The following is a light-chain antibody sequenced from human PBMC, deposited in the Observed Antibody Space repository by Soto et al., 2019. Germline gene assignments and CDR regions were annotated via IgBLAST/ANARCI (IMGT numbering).Light chain of an antibody. Sequence: EVVLRQSPATLSVSPGESATLXCRASQGIGDTLAWYQHKPGQTPRLLIYDTSTRATGVPTRFSGSRSGTEFTLTINNLEPEDFAVYYCQQRNVWPPITFGQGTRLEI. V-gene: IGKV3D-11*03. CDR3: QQRNVWPPIT. CDR2: DTS. J-gene: IGKJ5*01. CDR1: QGIGDT.